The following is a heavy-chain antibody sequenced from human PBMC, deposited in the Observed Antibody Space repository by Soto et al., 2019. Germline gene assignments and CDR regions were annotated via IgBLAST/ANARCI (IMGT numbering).Heavy chain of an antibody. V-gene: IGHV3-9*01. CDR1: GFTFDDYA. J-gene: IGHJ4*02. CDR3: AKGGQLLVEGGGY. Sequence: EVQLVESGGGLVQPGRSLRLSCAASGFTFDDYAMHWVRQAPGKGLEWVSGISWNSGSIGYADSVKGRFTISRDNAKNSPYLQMNSLRAEDTALYYCAKGGQLLVEGGGYWGQGTLVTVSS. D-gene: IGHD2-2*01. CDR2: ISWNSGSI.